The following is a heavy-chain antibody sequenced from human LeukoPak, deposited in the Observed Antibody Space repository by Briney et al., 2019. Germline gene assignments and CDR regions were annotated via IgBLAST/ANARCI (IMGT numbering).Heavy chain of an antibody. CDR3: AKYGGILWFGEEAFDI. D-gene: IGHD3-10*01. V-gene: IGHV3-23*01. CDR1: GFTFSSYA. J-gene: IGHJ3*02. Sequence: GGSLRLSCAASGFTFSSYAMSWVGQAPGKGLEWVSAISGSGGSTYYADSVKGRFTISRDNSKNTLYLQMNSLRAEDTAVYYCAKYGGILWFGEEAFDIWGQGTMVTVSS. CDR2: ISGSGGST.